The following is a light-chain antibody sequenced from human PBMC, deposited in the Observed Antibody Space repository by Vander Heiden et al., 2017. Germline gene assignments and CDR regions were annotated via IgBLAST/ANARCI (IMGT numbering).Light chain of an antibody. CDR3: QQRSNWPPLT. Sequence: PGERATLSCRASQSVSSYLAWYQQKPGQAPRLLIYDASNRATGIPARFSGSGSGTDFTLTISSLEPEDFAVYYCQQRSNWPPLTFGGGTKVEIK. V-gene: IGKV3-11*01. CDR1: QSVSSY. J-gene: IGKJ4*01. CDR2: DAS.